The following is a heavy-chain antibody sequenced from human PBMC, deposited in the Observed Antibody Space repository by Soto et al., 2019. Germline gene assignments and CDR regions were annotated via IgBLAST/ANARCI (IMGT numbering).Heavy chain of an antibody. D-gene: IGHD2-15*01. CDR3: ARHRGVVVAAPFDP. Sequence: QVQLQESGPGLVKPSETLSLTCTVSGGSISSYYWSWIRQPPGKGLEWIGYIYYSGSTNYNPSLKGGVTIAVDTSKNQFSLKLSSVTAADAAVYYCARHRGVVVAAPFDPWGQGTLVTVSS. V-gene: IGHV4-59*08. CDR2: IYYSGST. J-gene: IGHJ5*02. CDR1: GGSISSYY.